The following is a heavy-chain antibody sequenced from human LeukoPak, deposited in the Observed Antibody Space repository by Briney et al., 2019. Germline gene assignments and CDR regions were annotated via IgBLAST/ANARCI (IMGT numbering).Heavy chain of an antibody. CDR2: ISGSGGST. J-gene: IGHJ5*02. CDR3: AKDLTKTPRLYSPTNWFDP. D-gene: IGHD3-16*01. CDR1: GFTFSSYN. V-gene: IGHV3-23*01. Sequence: PGGSLRLSCAASGFTFSSYNMNWVRQAPGKGLEWVSAISGSGGSTYYADSVKGRFTISRDNSKNTLYLQMNSLRAEDTAVYHCAKDLTKTPRLYSPTNWFDPWGQGTLVTVSS.